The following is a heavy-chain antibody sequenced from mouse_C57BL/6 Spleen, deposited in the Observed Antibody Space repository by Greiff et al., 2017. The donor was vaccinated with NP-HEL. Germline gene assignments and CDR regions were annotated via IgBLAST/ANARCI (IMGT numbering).Heavy chain of an antibody. V-gene: IGHV5-4*01. CDR3: ARARGLYGSLYWYFDV. Sequence: EVQLVESGGGLVKPGGSLKLSCAASGFTFSSYAMSWVRQTPEKRLEWVATISDGGSYTYYPDNVKGRFTISRDNAKNNLYLQMSHLKSEDTAMYYCARARGLYGSLYWYFDVWGTGTTVTVSS. J-gene: IGHJ1*03. CDR2: ISDGGSYT. D-gene: IGHD1-1*01. CDR1: GFTFSSYA.